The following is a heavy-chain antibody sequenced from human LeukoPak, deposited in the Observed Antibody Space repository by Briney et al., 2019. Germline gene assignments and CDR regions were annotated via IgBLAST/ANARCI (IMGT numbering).Heavy chain of an antibody. J-gene: IGHJ6*02. CDR1: GFTFSSYA. D-gene: IGHD5-18*01. Sequence: PGRSLRLSCAASGFTFSSYAMHWVRQAPGKGLEWVAVISYDGSNKYYADSVKGRFTISRDNSKNTLYLQMNSLRAEDTAVYYCARDEVDTAMVGYYYYGMDVWGQGTLVTVSS. CDR2: ISYDGSNK. CDR3: ARDEVDTAMVGYYYYGMDV. V-gene: IGHV3-30-3*01.